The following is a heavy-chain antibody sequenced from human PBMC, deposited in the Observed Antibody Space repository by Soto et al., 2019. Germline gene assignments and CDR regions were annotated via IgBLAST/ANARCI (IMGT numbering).Heavy chain of an antibody. D-gene: IGHD2-2*01. Sequence: QVQLVESGGGVVQPGRSLRLSCAASGFTFSSYGMHWVRQAPGKGLEWVAVISYGGSNKYYADSVKGRFTISRDNSKNTLYLQMNNLTAEDTAVYYCAKDNCISTSCYRLYNWFDPWGQGTLVPVSS. CDR3: AKDNCISTSCYRLYNWFDP. CDR2: ISYGGSNK. J-gene: IGHJ5*02. V-gene: IGHV3-30*18. CDR1: GFTFSSYG.